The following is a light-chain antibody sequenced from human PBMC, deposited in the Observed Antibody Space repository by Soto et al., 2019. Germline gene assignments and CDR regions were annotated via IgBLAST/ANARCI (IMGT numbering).Light chain of an antibody. CDR3: QQYNDWPLT. CDR1: QGIGST. V-gene: IGKV3-15*01. Sequence: EIVLTQSPAALSVSPGERVTLSCRASQGIGSTLAWYQQKPGQTPRLLIYDSSTRAIGIPARFSGSRSGTEFTLTINGLQSEDFAVYSCQQYNDWPLTFGGGTKVEVK. J-gene: IGKJ4*01. CDR2: DSS.